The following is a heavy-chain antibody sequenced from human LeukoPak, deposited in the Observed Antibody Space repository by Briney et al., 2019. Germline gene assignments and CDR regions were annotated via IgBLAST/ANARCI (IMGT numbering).Heavy chain of an antibody. CDR2: IKLDGSDK. Sequence: PGGSLRLSCGTSGFNFSRYWMSWVRQPPGKGLEWVAKIKLDGSDKYYADSVRGRFLISRDNTKNSLFLQMNSLRVEDTAVYCCARSTIRLWSYGAFDYWDQGTLVTVSS. D-gene: IGHD5-18*01. J-gene: IGHJ4*02. V-gene: IGHV3-7*03. CDR3: ARSTIRLWSYGAFDY. CDR1: GFNFSRYW.